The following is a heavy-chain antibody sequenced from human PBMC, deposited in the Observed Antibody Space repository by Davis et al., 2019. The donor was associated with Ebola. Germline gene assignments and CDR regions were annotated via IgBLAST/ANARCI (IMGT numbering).Heavy chain of an antibody. Sequence: GESLKISCKGSGYSFTSYWIGWVRQLPGKGLEWMGIIYPGDSDTRYSPSFQGQVTISADKSISTAYLQWSSLKASDTAMYYCARGTTILSYYFDYWGQGTLVTVSS. CDR1: GYSFTSYW. V-gene: IGHV5-51*01. CDR3: ARGTTILSYYFDY. CDR2: IYPGDSDT. J-gene: IGHJ4*02. D-gene: IGHD3-9*01.